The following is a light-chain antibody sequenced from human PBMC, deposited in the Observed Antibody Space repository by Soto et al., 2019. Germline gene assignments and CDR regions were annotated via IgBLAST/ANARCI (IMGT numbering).Light chain of an antibody. V-gene: IGLV4-60*03. CDR1: SGHSSYT. J-gene: IGLJ3*02. Sequence: QPVLTQSSSASASLRSSVKLTCTLSSGHSSYTIAWHQQQPGKAPRYLMKLEGTGDYNKGSGVPDRFSASSSGADRYLSISNLPSEDEADYYCETWDSKSWVFGGGTKLTVL. CDR2: LEGTGDY. CDR3: ETWDSKSWV.